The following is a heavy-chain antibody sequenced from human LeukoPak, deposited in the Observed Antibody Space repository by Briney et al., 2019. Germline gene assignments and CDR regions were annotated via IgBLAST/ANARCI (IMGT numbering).Heavy chain of an antibody. CDR1: GFTFSSYG. D-gene: IGHD4-11*01. Sequence: PGRSLRLSCAASGFTFSSYGMHWVRQAPGKGLEWVAVIWYDGSNKYYADSVKGRFTISRDNSKNTLYLQMNTLRAEDTAVYCCARYSNSSYYYMDVWGKGPRVTVPS. J-gene: IGHJ6*03. V-gene: IGHV3-33*01. CDR3: ARYSNSSYYYMDV. CDR2: IWYDGSNK.